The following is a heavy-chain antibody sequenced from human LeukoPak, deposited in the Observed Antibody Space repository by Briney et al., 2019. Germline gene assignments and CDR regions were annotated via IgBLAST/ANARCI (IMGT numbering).Heavy chain of an antibody. Sequence: GGSLRLSCAASGFTFSSYSMNWVRQAPGKGLEWVSSISSSSSYIYYADSVKGRFTISRDNSKNTLYLQMNSLRAEDTAVYYCAKGPRGIVVVPAARGGPDWYFDLWGRGTLVTVSS. CDR1: GFTFSSYS. J-gene: IGHJ2*01. D-gene: IGHD2-2*01. CDR3: AKGPRGIVVVPAARGGPDWYFDL. CDR2: ISSSSSYI. V-gene: IGHV3-21*01.